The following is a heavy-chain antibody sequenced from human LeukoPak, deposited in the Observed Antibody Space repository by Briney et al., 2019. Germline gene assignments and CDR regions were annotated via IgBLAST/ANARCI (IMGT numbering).Heavy chain of an antibody. CDR1: GGSISSGGYY. Sequence: SETLSLTCTVSGGSISSGGYYWSWIRQHPGKGLEWIGYIYYSGSTYYNPSLKSRVTISVDTSKNQFSLKLSSVTAADTAVYYCARSPAWPNWFDPWGQGTLVTVSS. D-gene: IGHD1-14*01. V-gene: IGHV4-31*03. J-gene: IGHJ5*02. CDR3: ARSPAWPNWFDP. CDR2: IYYSGST.